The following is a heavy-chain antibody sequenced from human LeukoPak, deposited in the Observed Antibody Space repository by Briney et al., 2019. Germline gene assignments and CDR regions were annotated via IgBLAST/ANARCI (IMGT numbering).Heavy chain of an antibody. Sequence: ASVKVSCRTSGYTFTGYYMHWVRQAPGQGLEWMGWMNPNSGGSNYAQKFQGRVTMTRDTSIGTAYMELSSLRSDDTAVYYCATRVVAGIPYYFDHWGQGTLVTVSS. CDR3: ATRVVAGIPYYFDH. V-gene: IGHV1-2*02. J-gene: IGHJ4*02. CDR2: MNPNSGGS. CDR1: GYTFTGYY. D-gene: IGHD6-19*01.